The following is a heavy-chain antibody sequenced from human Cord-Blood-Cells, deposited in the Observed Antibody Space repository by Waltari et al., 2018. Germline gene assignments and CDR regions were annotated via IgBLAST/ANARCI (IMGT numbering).Heavy chain of an antibody. Sequence: QVQLVQSGAEVKKPGASVKVSCKASGYTFTGYYMHWVRQAPGQGLEWRGWSNPNSGGTNYAQKFQGRGTMTRDTSISTAYMELSRLRSDDTAVYYCARVYYYDSSGYYYYYGMDVWGQGTTVTVSS. D-gene: IGHD3-22*01. CDR3: ARVYYYDSSGYYYYYGMDV. CDR2: SNPNSGGT. J-gene: IGHJ6*02. V-gene: IGHV1-2*02. CDR1: GYTFTGYY.